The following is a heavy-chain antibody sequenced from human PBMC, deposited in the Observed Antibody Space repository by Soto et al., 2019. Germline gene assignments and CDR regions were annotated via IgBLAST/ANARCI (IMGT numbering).Heavy chain of an antibody. D-gene: IGHD4-17*01. CDR3: ARDFSTTAYYFDC. CDR1: GYTFTSYY. V-gene: IGHV1-46*03. Sequence: ASVKVSCQASGYTFTSYYMHWVRQAPGQGLEWMGIINPSGGSTSYAQKFQGRVTMTRDTSTSTVYMELSSLRSEDTAVYYCARDFSTTAYYFDCWGQGTLVTVSS. J-gene: IGHJ4*02. CDR2: INPSGGST.